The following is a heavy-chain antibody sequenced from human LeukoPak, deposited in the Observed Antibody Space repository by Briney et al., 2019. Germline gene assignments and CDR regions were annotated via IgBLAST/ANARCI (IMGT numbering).Heavy chain of an antibody. CDR3: ATPSYCGGDCYDDAFDI. J-gene: IGHJ3*02. D-gene: IGHD2-21*02. CDR1: GGSISSSSYY. V-gene: IGHV4-39*01. Sequence: SETLSLTCTVSGGSISSSSYYWGWIRQPPGKGLEWIGSIYYSGSTYYNPSLKSRVTISVDTSKNQFSLKLNSVTAADTAVYYCATPSYCGGDCYDDAFDIWGQGTMVTVSS. CDR2: IYYSGST.